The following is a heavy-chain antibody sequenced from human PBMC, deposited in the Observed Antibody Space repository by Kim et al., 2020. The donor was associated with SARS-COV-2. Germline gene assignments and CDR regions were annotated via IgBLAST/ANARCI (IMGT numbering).Heavy chain of an antibody. CDR3: AKGGKMVRGVSADY. Sequence: GGSLRLSCAASGFTFSSYAMSWVRQAPGKGLEWVSAISGSGGSTYYADSVKGRFTISRDNSKNTLYLQMNSLRAEDTAVYYCAKGGKMVRGVSADYWGQGTLVTVSS. CDR2: ISGSGGST. CDR1: GFTFSSYA. D-gene: IGHD3-10*01. J-gene: IGHJ4*02. V-gene: IGHV3-23*01.